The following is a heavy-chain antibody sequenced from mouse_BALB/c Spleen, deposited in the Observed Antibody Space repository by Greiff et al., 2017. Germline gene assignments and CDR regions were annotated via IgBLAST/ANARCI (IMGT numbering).Heavy chain of an antibody. J-gene: IGHJ3*01. CDR1: GYTFTSYW. D-gene: IGHD1-1*01. V-gene: IGHV1-69*02. CDR2: IDPSDSET. CDR3: ANYYGSSSWFAY. Sequence: VQLQQPGAELVKPGAPVKLSCKASGYTFTSYWMNWVKQRPGRGLEWIGRIDPSDSETHYNQKFKDKATLTVDKSSSTAYMQLSSLTSEDSAVYYCANYYGSSSWFAYWGQGTLVTVSA.